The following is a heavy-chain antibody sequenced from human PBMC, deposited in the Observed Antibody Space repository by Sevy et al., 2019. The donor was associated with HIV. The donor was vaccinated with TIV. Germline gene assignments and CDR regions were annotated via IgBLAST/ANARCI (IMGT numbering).Heavy chain of an antibody. D-gene: IGHD3-10*01. CDR1: GYTFTTYA. CDR2: INAGNGNT. CDR3: ARDYSGSGSYYISNWFDP. Sequence: ASVKVSCKTSGYTFTTYAIHWVRQAPGQRLEWMGWINAGNGNTKYSQNFQGGVTITRDTSASTAYMELSSLRVEDTAVYYCARDYSGSGSYYISNWFDPWGQGTLVTVSS. J-gene: IGHJ5*02. V-gene: IGHV1-3*01.